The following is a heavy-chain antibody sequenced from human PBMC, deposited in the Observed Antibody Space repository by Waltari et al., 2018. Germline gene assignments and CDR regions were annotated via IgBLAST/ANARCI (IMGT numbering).Heavy chain of an antibody. CDR3: ARDAIRAALDH. Sequence: QVQLQESGPGLVKPSGTLSLTCAVSGGSLRSTNWWSWVRQPPGRGLEWIGESYHNGSTSYTPSLGRRVTVSVDKSKNQFSLKVTSVTAADTAVYYCARDAIRAALDHWGPGILVTVSS. CDR2: SYHNGST. CDR1: GGSLRSTNW. V-gene: IGHV4-4*02. D-gene: IGHD6-25*01. J-gene: IGHJ4*02.